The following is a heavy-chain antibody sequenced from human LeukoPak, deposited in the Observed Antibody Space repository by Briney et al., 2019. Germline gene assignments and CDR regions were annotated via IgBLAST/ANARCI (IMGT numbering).Heavy chain of an antibody. CDR2: IRYDGSNK. D-gene: IGHD6-19*01. CDR3: ASVSGYSSGWYWNDYYYYMDV. CDR1: GFTFSSYG. V-gene: IGHV3-30*02. Sequence: GGSLRLSCAASGFTFSSYGMHWVRQAPGKGLGRVAFIRYDGSNKYYADSVKGRFTISRDNFKNTLYLQMNSLRAEDTAVYYCASVSGYSSGWYWNDYYYYMDVWGKGTTVTISS. J-gene: IGHJ6*03.